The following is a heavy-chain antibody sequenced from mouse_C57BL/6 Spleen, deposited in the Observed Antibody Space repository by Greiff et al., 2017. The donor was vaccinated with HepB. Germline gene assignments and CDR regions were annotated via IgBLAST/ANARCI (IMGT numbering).Heavy chain of an antibody. V-gene: IGHV1-50*01. CDR3: ARGDYGSPWGFDV. D-gene: IGHD1-1*01. CDR2: IDPSYSYT. J-gene: IGHJ1*03. Sequence: QVQLKQPGAELVKPGASVKLSCKASGYTFTSYWMQWVKQRPGQGLEWIGEIDPSYSYTNYNQKFKGKATLTVDTSSSTAYMQLSSLTSEDSAVYYCARGDYGSPWGFDVWGTGTTVTVSS. CDR1: GYTFTSYW.